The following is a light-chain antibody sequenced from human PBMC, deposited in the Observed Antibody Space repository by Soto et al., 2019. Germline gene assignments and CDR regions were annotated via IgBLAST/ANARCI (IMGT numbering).Light chain of an antibody. J-gene: IGKJ4*01. CDR2: DAS. CDR1: QSVSSY. V-gene: IGKV3-11*01. CDR3: QQRSNWPLT. Sequence: EIVLTQSPATLSLSPGERVTLSCRASQSVSSYLAWYQQRPGQAPRLLMYDASNRATGIPARFSGSGSGTDFTLTISSLEPEDFVLYYCQQRSNWPLTFGGGTKVEI.